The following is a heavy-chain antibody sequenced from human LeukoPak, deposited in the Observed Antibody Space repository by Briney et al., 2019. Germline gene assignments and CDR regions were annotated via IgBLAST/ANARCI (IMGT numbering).Heavy chain of an antibody. CDR1: GGSFSGYY. V-gene: IGHV4-34*03. Sequence: SETLSLTCAVYGGSFSGYYWSWIRQPPGKGLEWIGEINHSGSTNYNPSLKSRVTISVDTSKNQFSLKLTSVTAADTAVYYCCGSGWFAGPFGYWGQGALVTVSS. D-gene: IGHD6-19*01. CDR2: INHSGST. J-gene: IGHJ4*02. CDR3: CGSGWFAGPFGY.